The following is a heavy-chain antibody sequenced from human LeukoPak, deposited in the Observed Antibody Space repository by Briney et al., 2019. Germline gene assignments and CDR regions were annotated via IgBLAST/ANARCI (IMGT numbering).Heavy chain of an antibody. V-gene: IGHV1-18*01. CDR2: ISAYNGNT. CDR3: ARDRRGRAVANPYYYNGMDV. D-gene: IGHD6-19*01. J-gene: IGHJ6*04. Sequence: ASVKVSCKASGYMFTSYGLSWVRQAPGQGLEWMGWISAYNGNTRYAQKFQGRVTMTTDTSTRSAYMEMRSLRSDDTAVYYCARDRRGRAVANPYYYNGMDVWGEGTTVTVSS. CDR1: GYMFTSYG.